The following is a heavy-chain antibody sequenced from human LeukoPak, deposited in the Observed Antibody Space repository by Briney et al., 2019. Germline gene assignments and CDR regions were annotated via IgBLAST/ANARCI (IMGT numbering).Heavy chain of an antibody. CDR1: GVSVSSNSAA. CDR2: TYQRSKWYN. CDR3: ARSPSPYSSGWYFDY. J-gene: IGHJ4*02. V-gene: IGHV6-1*01. Sequence: SQTLSLTCALSGVSVSSNSAAWNWIRQSPSRGLEWLGRTYQRSKWYNDYAVSVKSRITINPDISKNQFSLQLNSVTPEDTAVYYCARSPSPYSSGWYFDYWGQGTLVTVSS. D-gene: IGHD6-19*01.